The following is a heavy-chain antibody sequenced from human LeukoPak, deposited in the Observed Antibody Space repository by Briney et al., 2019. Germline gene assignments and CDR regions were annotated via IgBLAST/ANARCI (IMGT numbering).Heavy chain of an antibody. CDR3: GKTTTGYSSGQKPAWPVDS. CDR2: TFVIGGRP. V-gene: IGHV3-23*01. CDR1: GFSSGRYA. Sequence: GCLRLSCEASGFSSGRYATYWVRQAPGEGLEWVAGTFVIGGRPHYADSVKGRSTLSRDKSKNTVYLEINSMRAEDTVVYYCGKTTTGYSSGQKPAWPVDSWGQGTLVTVSS. J-gene: IGHJ4*02. D-gene: IGHD6-19*01.